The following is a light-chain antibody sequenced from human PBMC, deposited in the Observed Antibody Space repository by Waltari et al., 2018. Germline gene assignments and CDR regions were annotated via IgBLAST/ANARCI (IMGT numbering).Light chain of an antibody. Sequence: DIQMTQSPISLSASVGDRVTITCRASKGITNSLAWYQQKPGQAPELLLYATSRLEGGVPSRFSGSGSGTDYTLTISSLQPEDFATYYCQQYYSTPYTFGQGTRLEIK. J-gene: IGKJ2*01. V-gene: IGKV1-NL1*01. CDR1: KGITNS. CDR3: QQYYSTPYT. CDR2: ATS.